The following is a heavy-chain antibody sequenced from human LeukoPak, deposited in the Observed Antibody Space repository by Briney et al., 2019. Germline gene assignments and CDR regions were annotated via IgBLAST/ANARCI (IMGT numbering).Heavy chain of an antibody. D-gene: IGHD5-12*01. Sequence: GGSLRLSCAASGFTFSSYSMNWVRQAPGKGLEWVSSISSSSSYIYYADSVKGRFTISRDNAKNSLYLQMNSLRAEDTAVYYCARDPGGYDYVNYFDYRGQGTLVTVSS. V-gene: IGHV3-21*01. J-gene: IGHJ4*02. CDR2: ISSSSSYI. CDR1: GFTFSSYS. CDR3: ARDPGGYDYVNYFDY.